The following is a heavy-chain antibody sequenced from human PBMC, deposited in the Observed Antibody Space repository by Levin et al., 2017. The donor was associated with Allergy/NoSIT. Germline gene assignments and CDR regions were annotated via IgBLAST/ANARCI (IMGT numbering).Heavy chain of an antibody. D-gene: IGHD3-10*01. Sequence: SETLSLTCTVSGGSISSYYWSWIRQPPGKGLEWIGYIYYSGSTNYNPSLKSRVTISVDTSKNQFSLKLSSVTAADTAVYYCARVWFGDSVGWFDPWGQGTLVTVSS. J-gene: IGHJ5*02. CDR2: IYYSGST. V-gene: IGHV4-59*01. CDR3: ARVWFGDSVGWFDP. CDR1: GGSISSYY.